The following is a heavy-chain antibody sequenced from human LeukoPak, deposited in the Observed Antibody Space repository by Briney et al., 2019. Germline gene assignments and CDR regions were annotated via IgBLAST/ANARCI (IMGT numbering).Heavy chain of an antibody. CDR2: INTNGGS. CDR3: ATSYGYRVAPFDL. CDR1: GDSIRAYQ. J-gene: IGHJ4*02. Sequence: SETLSLTCTVSGDSIRAYQWSWIRQPPGKGLEWIGHINTNGGSDYNPSLKGRLTFSVDTSRDQFSLRLTSVTAADTATYYCATSYGYRVAPFDLWGQGTLVTVSS. V-gene: IGHV4-4*09. D-gene: IGHD4-17*01.